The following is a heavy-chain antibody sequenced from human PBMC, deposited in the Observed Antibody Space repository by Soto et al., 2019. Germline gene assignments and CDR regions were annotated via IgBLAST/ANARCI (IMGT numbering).Heavy chain of an antibody. CDR1: GFTFDNYG. Sequence: PGGSLRLSCAASGFTFDNYGMSWVRKAPGTGLEWIGAITVAGGRTYNADSVKGRFTISRDNSKKTVYLQVDSLRVEDTAVYYCATGHSDSFGNYDYFGMDVWGQGTTVTVSS. CDR2: ITVAGGRT. CDR3: ATGHSDSFGNYDYFGMDV. V-gene: IGHV3-23*01. J-gene: IGHJ6*02. D-gene: IGHD4-4*01.